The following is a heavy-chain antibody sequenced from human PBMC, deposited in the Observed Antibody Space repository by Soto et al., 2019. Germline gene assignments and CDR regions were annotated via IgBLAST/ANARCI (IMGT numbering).Heavy chain of an antibody. V-gene: IGHV4-30-2*01. CDR2: INHLETT. D-gene: IGHD1-26*01. Sequence: SETLSLTCTVSGASITFGGYSWSWIRQTPGKGLEWIGYINHLETTFYNPSFESRLTLSIDRAKNQFSLKLHSMSAADRAVYFCARGGGSDFFDYWGQGILVTVSS. J-gene: IGHJ4*02. CDR1: GASITFGGYS. CDR3: ARGGGSDFFDY.